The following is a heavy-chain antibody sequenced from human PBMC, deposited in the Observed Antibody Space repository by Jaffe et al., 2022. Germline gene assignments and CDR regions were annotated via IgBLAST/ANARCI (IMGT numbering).Heavy chain of an antibody. D-gene: IGHD2-15*01. Sequence: QVQLVQSGAEVKNPGSSVKVSCKASGGTFSNYAISWVRQASGQGLEWMGGIIPVYGTTTYAQKFQGRVTISADGSTNTAYMQLNSLRSEDTAMYYCARGAGSCSGGRCYRIDSWGQGTQVIVST. J-gene: IGHJ4*02. V-gene: IGHV1-69*01. CDR3: ARGAGSCSGGRCYRIDS. CDR1: GGTFSNYA. CDR2: IIPVYGTT.